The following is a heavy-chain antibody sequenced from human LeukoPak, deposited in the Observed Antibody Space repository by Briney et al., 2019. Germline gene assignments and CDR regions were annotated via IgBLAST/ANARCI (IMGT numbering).Heavy chain of an antibody. CDR1: GFTFSSYG. Sequence: GRSLRLSCAASGFTFSSYGMHWVRQAPGKGLEWVAVIWYDGSNTYYADSVKGRFTISRDNSKNTLYLQMNSLRAEDTAIYYCSTLPQGDGMDVWGKGTTVTVSS. J-gene: IGHJ6*04. D-gene: IGHD1-26*01. CDR2: IWYDGSNT. V-gene: IGHV3-33*01. CDR3: STLPQGDGMDV.